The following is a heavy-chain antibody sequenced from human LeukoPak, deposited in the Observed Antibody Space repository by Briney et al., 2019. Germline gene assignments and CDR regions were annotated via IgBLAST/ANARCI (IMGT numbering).Heavy chain of an antibody. CDR1: GFTFSSYR. J-gene: IGHJ6*02. CDR2: IWYDGSNK. Sequence: GGCLRLSCPASGFTFSSYRMHWVRQAPGRGLEGVAVIWYDGSNKYYADSVKGRFTISRDNSKNTLYLQMNSLRAEDTAVYYCARDRSAIYGAYGMDVWGRGTTVTVSS. V-gene: IGHV3-33*01. CDR3: ARDRSAIYGAYGMDV. D-gene: IGHD3-10*02.